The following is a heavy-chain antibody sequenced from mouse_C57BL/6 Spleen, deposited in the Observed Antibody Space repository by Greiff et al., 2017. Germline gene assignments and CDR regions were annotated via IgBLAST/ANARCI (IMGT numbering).Heavy chain of an antibody. Sequence: QVQLQQSGAELAKPGASVKLSCKASGYTFTSYWMHWVKQRPGQGLEWIGYINPSSGYTKYNQKFKDKATLTSDKSSSTAYMQLSSLTYEDSAVYYCARSGSSYENYFDYWGQGTTLTVSS. D-gene: IGHD1-1*01. CDR1: GYTFTSYW. V-gene: IGHV1-7*01. CDR3: ARSGSSYENYFDY. CDR2: INPSSGYT. J-gene: IGHJ2*01.